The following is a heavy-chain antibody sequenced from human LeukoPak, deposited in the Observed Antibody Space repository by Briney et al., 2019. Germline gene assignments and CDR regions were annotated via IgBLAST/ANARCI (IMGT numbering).Heavy chain of an antibody. CDR1: GFTFSSSW. V-gene: IGHV3-74*01. CDR3: ARDPGYESWSPFWGGMDV. CDR2: ITRDGSST. J-gene: IGHJ6*04. D-gene: IGHD3-16*01. Sequence: GSLRLSCAASGFTFSSSWMHWVRQAPGKGLVWVSRITRDGSSTTYADSVKGRFTTSRDNAKNTLYLQMDSLRDDDAAVYYCARDPGYESWSPFWGGMDVWGNGTTVIVSS.